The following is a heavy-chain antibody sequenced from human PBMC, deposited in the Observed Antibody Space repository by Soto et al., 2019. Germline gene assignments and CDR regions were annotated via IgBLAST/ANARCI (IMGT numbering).Heavy chain of an antibody. CDR1: GGTFSSYA. D-gene: IGHD3-22*01. Sequence: AVKVTCKASGGTFSSYAISWVRHAPGQGLEWMGGIIPIFGTANYAQKFQGRVTITADDSTSTAYMELSSLRSEDTAVYYCAREEARYGVFYYSFEYQHDVIDFGGQ. J-gene: IGHJ5*01. V-gene: IGHV1-69*13. CDR3: AREEARYGVFYYSFEYQHDVIDF. CDR2: IIPIFGTA.